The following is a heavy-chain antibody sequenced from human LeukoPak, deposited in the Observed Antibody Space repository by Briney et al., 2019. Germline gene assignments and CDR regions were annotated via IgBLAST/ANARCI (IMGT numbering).Heavy chain of an antibody. D-gene: IGHD3-22*01. Sequence: GGSLRLSCAASGFSFSTSVMHWVRLGPGKSLESVAGIDSRGGSTHFADSLKDRVTISRDNSKNTLYLQMDSLRPEDMAVYYCAREGHSSGHCGSFDIWGQGTMVTVSS. V-gene: IGHV3-64*02. CDR2: IDSRGGST. CDR1: GFSFSTSV. CDR3: AREGHSSGHCGSFDI. J-gene: IGHJ3*02.